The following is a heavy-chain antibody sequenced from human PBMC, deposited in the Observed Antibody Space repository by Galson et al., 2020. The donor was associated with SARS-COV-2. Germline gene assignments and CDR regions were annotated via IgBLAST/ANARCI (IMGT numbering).Heavy chain of an antibody. D-gene: IGHD2-2*01. J-gene: IGHJ5*02. CDR2: ISYDGSNK. CDR1: GFTFSSYA. V-gene: IGHV3-30-3*01. CDR3: ARDQEGSIPAASGLGWFDP. Sequence: GGSLRLSCAASGFTFSSYAMHWVRQAPGKGLEWVAVISYDGSNKYYADSVKGRFTISRDNSKNTLYLQMNSLRAEDTAVYYCARDQEGSIPAASGLGWFDPWGQGTLVTVSS.